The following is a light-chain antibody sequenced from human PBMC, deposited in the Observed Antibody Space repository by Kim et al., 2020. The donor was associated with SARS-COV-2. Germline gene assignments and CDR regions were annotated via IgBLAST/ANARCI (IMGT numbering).Light chain of an antibody. CDR1: NSDVGGYNY. J-gene: IGLJ3*02. Sequence: SVNRSCTGTNSDVGGYNYVSWYQHRPGKAPKLMIYDVNKRPSGVPDRFSGSKSGNTASLAISGLQAEDEADYYCCSYAGSYILVFGGGTQLTVL. CDR2: DVN. V-gene: IGLV2-11*01. CDR3: CSYAGSYILV.